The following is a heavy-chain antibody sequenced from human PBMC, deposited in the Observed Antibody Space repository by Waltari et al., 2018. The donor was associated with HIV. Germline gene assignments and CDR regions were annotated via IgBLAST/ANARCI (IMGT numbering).Heavy chain of an antibody. CDR1: GFTLINSW. J-gene: IGHJ4*02. Sequence: QLVESGGGLVQPGGSVRLSCAASGFTLINSWIHWVRQAPGKGLVWVSRINVDGNEKDYADSVKGRFTISRDNAKNTLYLQMNNLRAEDTAVYYCARDFDQGYGAWGQGTLVTVSS. D-gene: IGHD3-16*01. CDR2: INVDGNEK. CDR3: ARDFDQGYGA. V-gene: IGHV3-74*01.